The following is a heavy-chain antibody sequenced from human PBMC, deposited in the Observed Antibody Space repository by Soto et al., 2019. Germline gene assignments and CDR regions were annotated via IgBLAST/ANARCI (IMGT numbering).Heavy chain of an antibody. CDR2: IWADGSGG. V-gene: IGHV3-33*01. CDR3: AREGGPRYFDS. J-gene: IGHJ4*02. D-gene: IGHD3-16*01. Sequence: QAQLVESGGGVVQPGRSLRLSCETSGFRFSGYAMHWVRQAPGKGLEWLVGIWADGSGGAYADSVKGRFSISRDDSEGILFLNMNSLRRDDTAVYICAREGGPRYFDSWGRGTLVTVS. CDR1: GFRFSGYA.